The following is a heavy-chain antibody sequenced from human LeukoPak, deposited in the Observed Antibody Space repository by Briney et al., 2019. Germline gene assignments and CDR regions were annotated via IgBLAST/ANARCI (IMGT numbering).Heavy chain of an antibody. V-gene: IGHV3-23*01. CDR3: AKDEPRITIFGVVTSHFDY. Sequence: PGGSLRLSCAASGFTFSSYAMSWVRQAPGKGLEWVSAISGSGGSTYYADSMKGRFTISRDNSKNTLYLQMNSLRAEDTAVYYCAKDEPRITIFGVVTSHFDYWGQGTLVTVSS. CDR2: ISGSGGST. D-gene: IGHD3-3*01. J-gene: IGHJ4*02. CDR1: GFTFSSYA.